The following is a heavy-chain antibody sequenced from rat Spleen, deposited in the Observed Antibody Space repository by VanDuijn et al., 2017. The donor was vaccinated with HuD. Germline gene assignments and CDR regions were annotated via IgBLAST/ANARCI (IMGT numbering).Heavy chain of an antibody. CDR3: VREELGVRD. CDR2: INKDSSKT. J-gene: IGHJ2*01. V-gene: IGHV4-2*01. D-gene: IGHD5-1*01. CDR1: GFNFNDYW. Sequence: EVQLVESGGGLVQPGRSLKLSCAASGFNFNDYWMGWVRQAPGKGLEWIGEINKDSSKTNYVPSLKDKFSISRDNAQNTLNLQMTKLGSEDTGTYYCVREELGVRDWGQGVMVTVSS.